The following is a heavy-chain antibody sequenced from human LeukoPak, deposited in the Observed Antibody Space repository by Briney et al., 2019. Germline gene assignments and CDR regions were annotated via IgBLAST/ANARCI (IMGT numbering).Heavy chain of an antibody. V-gene: IGHV3-23*01. CDR2: ISDNGAGT. D-gene: IGHD1-1*01. J-gene: IGHJ4*02. CDR1: GFTFSSYA. Sequence: PGGSLRLSCAASGFTFSSYAMSWVRQAPGQGLECVSVISDNGAGTNYADSVKGRFTISRDNSKNTMYLQMNSLRAEDTAVYYCAKGDNNWSHFDYWGQGTLVTVSS. CDR3: AKGDNNWSHFDY.